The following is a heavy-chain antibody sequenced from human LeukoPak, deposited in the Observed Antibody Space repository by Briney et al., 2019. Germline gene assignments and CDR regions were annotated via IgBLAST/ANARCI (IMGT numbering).Heavy chain of an antibody. Sequence: PSETLSLTCTVSGGSISSSSYYWGWIRQPPGKGLEWIGSIYFSGTTYYNPSLKSRVTISVDTSKNQFSLKLSSVTAADTAVYYCARQLGYCSSTSCYADKVDYWGQGTLVTVSS. J-gene: IGHJ4*02. D-gene: IGHD2-2*01. CDR2: IYFSGTT. CDR1: GGSISSSSYY. V-gene: IGHV4-39*01. CDR3: ARQLGYCSSTSCYADKVDY.